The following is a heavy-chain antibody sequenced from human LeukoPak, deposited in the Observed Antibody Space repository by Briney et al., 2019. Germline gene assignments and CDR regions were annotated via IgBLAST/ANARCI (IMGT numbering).Heavy chain of an antibody. Sequence: SETLSLTCTVSGGSISSGSYYWSWIRQPAGKGLEWIGRIYTSGSTNYNPSLKSRVTISVDTSKNQFSLKLSSVTAADTAVYYCARHLTTVTTGFDYWGQGTLVTVSS. CDR1: GGSISSGSYY. V-gene: IGHV4-61*02. CDR3: ARHLTTVTTGFDY. CDR2: IYTSGST. J-gene: IGHJ4*02. D-gene: IGHD4-17*01.